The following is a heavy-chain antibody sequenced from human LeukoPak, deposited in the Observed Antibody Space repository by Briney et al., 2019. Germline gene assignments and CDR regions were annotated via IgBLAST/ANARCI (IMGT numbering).Heavy chain of an antibody. CDR2: MNPNSGNT. Sequence: GASVKVSCKASGYTFTSYDINWVRQATGQGLEWMGWMNPNSGNTGYAQKFQGRVTMTRNTSISTAYMELSSLRSEDTAVHYCARIYCSSTSCYYYYYYGMDVWGQGTTVTVSS. CDR1: GYTFTSYD. D-gene: IGHD2-2*01. V-gene: IGHV1-8*01. CDR3: ARIYCSSTSCYYYYYYGMDV. J-gene: IGHJ6*02.